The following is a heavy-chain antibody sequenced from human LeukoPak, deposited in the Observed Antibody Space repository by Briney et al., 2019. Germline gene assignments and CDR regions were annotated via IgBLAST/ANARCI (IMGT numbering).Heavy chain of an antibody. J-gene: IGHJ4*02. V-gene: IGHV3-23*01. CDR1: GFTFSSYA. Sequence: GGSVRLSCAASGFTFSSYAMSWVRQAPGRGLEWVSAISRSGDSAYYADSVKGRFTIPRDYSQNTLYLQMSSLGAEDTAVYYCAKGREAPWYTSGWYDYWGQGTLVTVSS. CDR2: ISRSGDSA. CDR3: AKGREAPWYTSGWYDY. D-gene: IGHD6-19*01.